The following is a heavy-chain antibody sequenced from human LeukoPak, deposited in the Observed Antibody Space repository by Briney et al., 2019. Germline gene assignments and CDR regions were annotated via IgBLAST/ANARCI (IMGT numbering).Heavy chain of an antibody. CDR1: GFTFSTYS. Sequence: PGGSLRLSCAASGFTFSTYSMNWVRQAPGKGLEWVSSISSSSSYIYYADSVKGRFTISRDNARNSLYLQMNSLRAEDTAVYYCARDWYHAIDYWGQGTLVTVSS. CDR2: ISSSSSYI. J-gene: IGHJ4*02. D-gene: IGHD2-2*01. CDR3: ARDWYHAIDY. V-gene: IGHV3-21*01.